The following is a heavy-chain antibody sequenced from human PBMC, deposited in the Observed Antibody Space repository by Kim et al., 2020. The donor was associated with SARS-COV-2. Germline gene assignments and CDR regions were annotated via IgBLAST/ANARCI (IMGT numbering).Heavy chain of an antibody. V-gene: IGHV4-34*01. CDR2: INHSGRT. J-gene: IGHJ4*02. Sequence: SETLSLTCAVYGGSFSGFYWSWIRQPPGRGLEWIGEINHSGRTNYNPSLKSRVTISVDTSKNQFSLKLTSVTAADTAVYYCARRLSNTSGSGSHDCDFWGQGTLVTVSS. CDR1: GGSFSGFY. CDR3: ARRLSNTSGSGSHDCDF. D-gene: IGHD3-10*01.